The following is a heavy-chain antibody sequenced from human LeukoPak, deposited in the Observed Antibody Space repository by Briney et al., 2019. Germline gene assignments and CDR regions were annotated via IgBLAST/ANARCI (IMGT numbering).Heavy chain of an antibody. CDR3: ARDPDSSSFDY. D-gene: IGHD6-13*01. CDR2: IKYDGTVK. J-gene: IGHJ4*02. Sequence: GGSLRLSCTASGFNFSTSWMSWVRQSPGKGLEFLANIKYDGTVKNYVDSVKGRFTISRDNPKNSLYLQMDSLRAEDTAVYYCARDPDSSSFDYWGQGALVTVSS. CDR1: GFNFSTSW. V-gene: IGHV3-7*01.